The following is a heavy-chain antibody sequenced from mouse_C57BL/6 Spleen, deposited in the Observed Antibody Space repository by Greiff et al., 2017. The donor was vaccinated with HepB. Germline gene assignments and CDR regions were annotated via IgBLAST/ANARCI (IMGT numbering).Heavy chain of an antibody. V-gene: IGHV5-4*03. D-gene: IGHD1-1*01. CDR2: ISDGGSYT. CDR1: GFTFSSYA. Sequence: DVMLVESGGGLVKPGGSLKLSCAASGFTFSSYAMSWVRQTPEKRLEWVATISDGGSYTYYPDNVKGRFTISRDNAKNNLYLQMSHLKSEDTAMYYCARRGGYGSSLFAYWGQGTLVTVSA. J-gene: IGHJ3*01. CDR3: ARRGGYGSSLFAY.